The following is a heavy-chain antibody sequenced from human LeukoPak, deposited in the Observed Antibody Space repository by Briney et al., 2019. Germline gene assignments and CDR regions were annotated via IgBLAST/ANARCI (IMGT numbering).Heavy chain of an antibody. V-gene: IGHV4-59*01. CDR1: GGSMSSYY. J-gene: IGHJ5*02. D-gene: IGHD5/OR15-5a*01. Sequence: SETLSLTCTVSGGSMSSYYWSWIRQPPGKGLEWIGYIYYSGTTKYNPSLKSRVAISLDTSKNQFSLKVNSLTAADTAVYYCARGHTESVHDYGNWFNPWGQGTLVTVSS. CDR3: ARGHTESVHDYGNWFNP. CDR2: IYYSGTT.